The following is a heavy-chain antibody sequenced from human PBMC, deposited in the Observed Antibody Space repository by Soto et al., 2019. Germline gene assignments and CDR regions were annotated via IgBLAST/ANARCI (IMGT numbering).Heavy chain of an antibody. CDR3: VRKIVVTTTSGAFRNFDV. CDR2: VSGGGDAT. V-gene: IGHV3-23*01. CDR1: GFTFSSFA. Sequence: EVQLLESGGGLVQPGGSLRLSCAASGFTFSSFAMNWVRQAPGKGLEWVSGVSGGGDATFYADSVKGRFTISRVQSKNTMYLQMNSLSAEVTAVYYCVRKIVVTTTSGAFRNFDVWGRGALVTVSA. D-gene: IGHD3-22*01. J-gene: IGHJ2*01.